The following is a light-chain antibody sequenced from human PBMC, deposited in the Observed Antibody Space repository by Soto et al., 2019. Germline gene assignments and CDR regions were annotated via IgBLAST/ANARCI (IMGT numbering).Light chain of an antibody. CDR1: QSVSSN. CDR2: GAS. CDR3: QQFGSSPWT. V-gene: IGKV3-20*01. Sequence: EKVMTQSPATLSVSPGERATLSCRASQSVSSNLAWYQQKPGQAPRLLIYGASTRATGIPVRFSGSGSGTDFTLTISRLEPEDLAVYYCQQFGSSPWTFGQGTKVDIK. J-gene: IGKJ1*01.